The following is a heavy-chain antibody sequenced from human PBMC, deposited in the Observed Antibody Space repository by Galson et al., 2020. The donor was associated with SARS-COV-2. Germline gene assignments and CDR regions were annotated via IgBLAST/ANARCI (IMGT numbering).Heavy chain of an antibody. V-gene: IGHV3-23*01. Sequence: GGSLRLSCTASGFPFKNNAMTWVRQPHGKGQEWVSVISGNETTTFYADSVRGRFSVSRENSKDTLYLQMDSLTPGDTALYYCARAGTSGWWDDAFDVWGQGTVVTVSS. CDR3: ARAGTSGWWDDAFDV. CDR2: ISGNETTT. D-gene: IGHD6-19*01. CDR1: GFPFKNNA. J-gene: IGHJ3*01.